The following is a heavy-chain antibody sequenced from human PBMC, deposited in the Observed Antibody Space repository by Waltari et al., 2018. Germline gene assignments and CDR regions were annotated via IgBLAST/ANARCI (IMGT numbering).Heavy chain of an antibody. CDR3: ARGTVATWWYFDL. CDR1: GFTFSSYS. Sequence: EVQLVESGGGLVQPGGSLRLSCAASGFTFSSYSMNWVRQAPGKGLEWVSYISSSSSTIYYADSVKGRFTISRDNAKNSLYLQMNSLRAEDTAVYYCARGTVATWWYFDLWGRGTLVTVSS. J-gene: IGHJ2*01. CDR2: ISSSSSTI. V-gene: IGHV3-48*04. D-gene: IGHD4-17*01.